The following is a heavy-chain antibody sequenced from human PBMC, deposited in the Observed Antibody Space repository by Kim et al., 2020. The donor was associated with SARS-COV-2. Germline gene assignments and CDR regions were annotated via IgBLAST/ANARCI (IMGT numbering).Heavy chain of an antibody. Sequence: NHAQECQGRVTMTRDTSTSTLYMGLSSLRSEDTAVYYCAREIIAGGKACDYWGQGPLVTVSS. J-gene: IGHJ4*02. D-gene: IGHD6-13*01. V-gene: IGHV1-46*01. CDR3: AREIIAGGKACDY.